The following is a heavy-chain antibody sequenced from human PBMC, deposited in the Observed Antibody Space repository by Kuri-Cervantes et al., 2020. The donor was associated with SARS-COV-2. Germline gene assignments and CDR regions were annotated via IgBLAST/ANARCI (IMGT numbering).Heavy chain of an antibody. Sequence: GESLKISCAASGFTFSRYDIHWVRQAPGKGLEYVSAISSDGGYTFYADSLKGRFTVSRDNSKNTLYLQMGSLRAEDMAVYYCAKDLISASYFGSGSPDYWGQGTLVTVSS. CDR1: GFTFSRYD. V-gene: IGHV3-64*02. CDR2: ISSDGGYT. D-gene: IGHD3-10*01. CDR3: AKDLISASYFGSGSPDY. J-gene: IGHJ4*02.